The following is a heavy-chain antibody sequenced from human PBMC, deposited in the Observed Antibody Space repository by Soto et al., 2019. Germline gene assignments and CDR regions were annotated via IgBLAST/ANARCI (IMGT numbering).Heavy chain of an antibody. Sequence: QVQLVESGGGVVQPGRSLRLSCAASGFTFSSYAMHWVRRAPGKGLEWVAVISYDGSNKYYADSVKGRFIISRDNSKNTLYLQMNSLRAEDTAVYYCARALFGYSYGYWGQGTLVTVSS. CDR2: ISYDGSNK. D-gene: IGHD5-18*01. J-gene: IGHJ4*02. V-gene: IGHV3-30-3*01. CDR3: ARALFGYSYGY. CDR1: GFTFSSYA.